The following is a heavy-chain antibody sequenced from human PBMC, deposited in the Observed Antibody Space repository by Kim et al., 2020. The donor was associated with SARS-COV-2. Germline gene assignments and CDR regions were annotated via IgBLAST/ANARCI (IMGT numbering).Heavy chain of an antibody. CDR1: GGSISSHY. D-gene: IGHD6-13*01. J-gene: IGHJ5*02. CDR2: ISYTGST. Sequence: SETLSLTCTVSGGSISSHYWSWIRQSPGKGLEWIGYISYTGSTKYNPSLKSRATISVDTSRNQFSLKLTSVTAADTAVYYCARASSSWTNWFDPWGQGTLVTVSS. V-gene: IGHV4-59*11. CDR3: ARASSSWTNWFDP.